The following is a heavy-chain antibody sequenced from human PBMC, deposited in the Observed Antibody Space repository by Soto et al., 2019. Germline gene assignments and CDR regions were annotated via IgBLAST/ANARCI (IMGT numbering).Heavy chain of an antibody. J-gene: IGHJ3*02. CDR3: ATSRDCGGDCYPNAFDI. CDR1: GYTLTELS. CDR2: FDPEDGET. D-gene: IGHD2-21*02. Sequence: ASVKVSCKVSGYTLTELSMHWVRQAPGKGLEWMGGFDPEDGETIYAQKFQGRATMTEDTSTDTAYMELSSLRSEDTAVYYCATSRDCGGDCYPNAFDIWGQGTMVTVSS. V-gene: IGHV1-24*01.